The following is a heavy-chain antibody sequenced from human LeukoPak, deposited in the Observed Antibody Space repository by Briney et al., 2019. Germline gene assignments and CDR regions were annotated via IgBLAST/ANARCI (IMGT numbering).Heavy chain of an antibody. J-gene: IGHJ4*02. CDR3: ARRSIAAAGLWDY. D-gene: IGHD6-13*01. Sequence: GSSVKVSCKASGGTFSSYAISWVRQAPGQGLEWMGWINPNSGGTNYAQKFQGRVTMTRDTSISTAYMELSRLRSDDTAVYYCARRSIAAAGLWDYWGQGTLVTVSS. V-gene: IGHV1-2*02. CDR1: GGTFSSYA. CDR2: INPNSGGT.